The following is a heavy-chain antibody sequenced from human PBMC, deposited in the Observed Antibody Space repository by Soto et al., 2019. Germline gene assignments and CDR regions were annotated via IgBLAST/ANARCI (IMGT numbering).Heavy chain of an antibody. V-gene: IGHV5-51*01. Sequence: GESLSRYCEGCGYSRTRYWIGWVRQMPGKGLEWMGIIYPGDSDTRYSPSFQGQVTISADKSISTAYLQWSSLKASDTAMYHCARQEGRYCSGCSCYYGMDVWGQGPPVTV. J-gene: IGHJ6*02. CDR3: ARQEGRYCSGCSCYYGMDV. CDR2: IYPGDSDT. CDR1: GYSRTRYW. D-gene: IGHD2-15*01.